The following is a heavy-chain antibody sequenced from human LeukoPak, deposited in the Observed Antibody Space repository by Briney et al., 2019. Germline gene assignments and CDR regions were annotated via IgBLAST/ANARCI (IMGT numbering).Heavy chain of an antibody. V-gene: IGHV1-24*01. Sequence: ASVKVSCKVSGYTLTELSMHWVRQAPGKGLEWMGGFDPEDGETIYAQKFQGRVTMTEDTSTDTAYMELSSLRSEDTAVYYCARVTLYSSSWYHGASYYFDYWGQGTLVTVSS. J-gene: IGHJ4*02. D-gene: IGHD6-13*01. CDR1: GYTLTELS. CDR2: FDPEDGET. CDR3: ARVTLYSSSWYHGASYYFDY.